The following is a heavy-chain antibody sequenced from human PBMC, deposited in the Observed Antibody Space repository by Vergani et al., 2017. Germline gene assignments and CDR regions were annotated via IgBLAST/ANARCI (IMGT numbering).Heavy chain of an antibody. V-gene: IGHV1-69*02. CDR2: IIPILGIA. Sequence: QVQLVQSGAEVKKPGSSVKVSCKASGGTFSSYTISWVRQAPGQGLEWMGRIIPILGIANYAQKFQGRVTITADKSTRTAYMELSSLRSTDTAVYYCASSPYSSCWSIDYWGQGTLVTVSS. CDR1: GGTFSSYT. CDR3: ASSPYSSCWSIDY. D-gene: IGHD6-19*01. J-gene: IGHJ4*02.